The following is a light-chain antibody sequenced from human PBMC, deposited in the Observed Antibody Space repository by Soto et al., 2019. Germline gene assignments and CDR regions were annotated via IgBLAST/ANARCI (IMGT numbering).Light chain of an antibody. Sequence: QSVLTQPPSVSAAPGQKVNISCCGSSSNVGSNSVSWYQQLPGTAPKLLIYDNNKGPSGVPDRFSGSKSGTTATLGITGLQTGDEADYYCGTWDSSLSSWVFGGGTKLTVL. CDR2: DNN. V-gene: IGLV1-51*01. CDR3: GTWDSSLSSWV. J-gene: IGLJ3*02. CDR1: SSNVGSNS.